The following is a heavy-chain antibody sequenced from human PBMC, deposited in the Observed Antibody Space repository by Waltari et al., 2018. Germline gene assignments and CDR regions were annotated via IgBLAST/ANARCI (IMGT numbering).Heavy chain of an antibody. CDR3: ARGGGYDFWSGYYFDY. Sequence: QVQLQQWGAGLLKPSETLSLTCAVYGGSFSGYYWSWIRQPPGKGLEWIGEINHSGSTNYNPSLKSRVTRSVDTSKNQFSLKLSSVTAADTAVYYCARGGGYDFWSGYYFDYWGQGTLVTVSS. D-gene: IGHD3-3*01. J-gene: IGHJ4*02. CDR1: GGSFSGYY. V-gene: IGHV4-34*01. CDR2: INHSGST.